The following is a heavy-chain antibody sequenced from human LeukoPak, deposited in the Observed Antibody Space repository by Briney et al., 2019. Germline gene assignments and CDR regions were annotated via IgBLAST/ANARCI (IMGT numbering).Heavy chain of an antibody. CDR1: GSTLTNYA. CDR3: AKVIREVDMSHDY. J-gene: IGHJ4*02. Sequence: PGGSLRLSCAASGSTLTNYAMSYVRQAPGKGLEWVSSIHYNGGNTYYADSVKGRFTISRDNSKNTLYLQMNTLKVEDTSVYYCAKVIREVDMSHDYWGQGALVTVSS. V-gene: IGHV3-23*01. D-gene: IGHD5-12*01. CDR2: IHYNGGNT.